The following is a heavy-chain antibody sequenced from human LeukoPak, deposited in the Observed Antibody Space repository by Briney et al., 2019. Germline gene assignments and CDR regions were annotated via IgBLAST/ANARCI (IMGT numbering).Heavy chain of an antibody. J-gene: IGHJ6*03. CDR2: IKQDGTEK. D-gene: IGHD6-6*01. CDR3: ARDRQGDYMDV. V-gene: IGHV3-7*01. CDR1: GFNLKSYW. Sequence: GGSLRLSCAASGFNLKSYWMSWVRQAPGKGLEWVANIKQDGTEKSYVDSVKGRFIISRDNTKKSLYLQMNGLRAEDTAVYYCARDRQGDYMDVWGKGTTVAVSS.